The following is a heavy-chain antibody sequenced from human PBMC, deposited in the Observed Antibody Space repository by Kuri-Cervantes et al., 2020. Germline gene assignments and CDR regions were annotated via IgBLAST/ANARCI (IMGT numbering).Heavy chain of an antibody. V-gene: IGHV3-23*01. Sequence: GESLKISCAASGFIFSNYGMSWVRQAPGKGLEWVSAIGAGGLATSFADSVKGRFTISRDNSKNTLYLEMNSLRAEDTAIYYCAGKIVAPQRYFDLWGRGTLVTVSS. J-gene: IGHJ2*01. CDR2: IGAGGLAT. CDR1: GFIFSNYG. CDR3: AGKIVAPQRYFDL. D-gene: IGHD2/OR15-2a*01.